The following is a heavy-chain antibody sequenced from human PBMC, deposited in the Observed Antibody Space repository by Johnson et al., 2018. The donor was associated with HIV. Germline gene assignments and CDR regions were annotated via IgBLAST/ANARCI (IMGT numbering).Heavy chain of an antibody. CDR2: ISYDGSNK. D-gene: IGHD3-10*01. CDR3: ASLFLWYIRGDAFDI. V-gene: IGHV3-30-3*01. Sequence: QVQLVESGGGVVQPGRSLRLSCAASGFTFSSYAMHWVRQAPGKGLEWVAVISYDGSNKYYAAAVKGRLTIYRDNSKTTLYLQMNSLRAEDTAVYYCASLFLWYIRGDAFDIWGQGPIVTVSS. J-gene: IGHJ3*02. CDR1: GFTFSSYA.